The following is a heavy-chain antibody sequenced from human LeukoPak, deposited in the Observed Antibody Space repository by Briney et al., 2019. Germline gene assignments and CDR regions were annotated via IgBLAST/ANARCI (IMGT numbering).Heavy chain of an antibody. J-gene: IGHJ4*02. Sequence: GGSLRLSCAASGFTFSSYSMNWVRQAPGKGLEWVSSISSSSSYIYYADSVKGRFTISRDNAKNSLYLQMNSLRAEDTAVYYCARAEYSSGWYGDNYWGQGTLVTVSS. CDR2: ISSSSSYI. D-gene: IGHD6-19*01. CDR3: ARAEYSSGWYGDNY. V-gene: IGHV3-21*01. CDR1: GFTFSSYS.